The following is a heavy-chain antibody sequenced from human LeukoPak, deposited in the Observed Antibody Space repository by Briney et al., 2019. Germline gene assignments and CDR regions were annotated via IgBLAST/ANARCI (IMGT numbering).Heavy chain of an antibody. D-gene: IGHD3-9*01. Sequence: GGSLRLSCTASGFTFGDYAMSWFRQAPGKGLEWVGFIRSKAYGGTTEYAAFVKGRFTISRDDSKSIAYLQMNSLKTEDTAVYYCTGRYFDWLYDYWGQGTLVTVSS. CDR3: TGRYFDWLYDY. CDR2: IRSKAYGGTT. V-gene: IGHV3-49*03. J-gene: IGHJ4*02. CDR1: GFTFGDYA.